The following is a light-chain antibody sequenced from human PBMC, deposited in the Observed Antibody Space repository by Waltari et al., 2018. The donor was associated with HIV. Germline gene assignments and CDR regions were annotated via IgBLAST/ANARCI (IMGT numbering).Light chain of an antibody. V-gene: IGLV2-23*02. CDR3: CSYAGSSTPVV. CDR2: EVS. CDR1: SSDVGTYNL. J-gene: IGLJ2*01. Sequence: QSALTQPASVSGSPGQSITISCTGTSSDVGTYNLVSWYQQHPGKAPKLMIFEVSKRPSGVSNRFSGSNSGNTASRTIAGLRAEDEADYYCCSYAGSSTPVVFGGGTKLTVL.